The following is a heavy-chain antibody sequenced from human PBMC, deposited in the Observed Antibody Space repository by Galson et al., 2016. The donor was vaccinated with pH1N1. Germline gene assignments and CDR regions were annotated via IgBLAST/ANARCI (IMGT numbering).Heavy chain of an antibody. D-gene: IGHD3-22*01. V-gene: IGHV1-69*01. CDR2: IIPILGST. Sequence: KVSCKAAGYSVTRYYMHWVRQAPGQGLEWMGRIIPILGSTNYAQKFQGKITITADESTSTAYMELNSLGSEDTALYYCAREDYYDVDLSDWYFDLWGRGTLVTVSS. CDR1: GYSVTRYY. J-gene: IGHJ2*01. CDR3: AREDYYDVDLSDWYFDL.